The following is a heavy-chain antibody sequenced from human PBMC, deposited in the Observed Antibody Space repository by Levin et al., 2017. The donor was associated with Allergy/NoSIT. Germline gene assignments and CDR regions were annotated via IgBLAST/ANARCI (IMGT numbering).Heavy chain of an antibody. CDR3: ARDVLPGYYYYGMDV. V-gene: IGHV3-30*04. CDR2: ISYDGSNK. CDR1: GFTFSSYA. Sequence: GGSLRLSCAASGFTFSSYAMHWVRQAPGKGLEWVAVISYDGSNKYYADSVKGRFTISRDNSKNTLYLQMNSLRAEDTAVYYCARDVLPGYYYYGMDVWGQGTTVTVSS. D-gene: IGHD2-15*01. J-gene: IGHJ6*02.